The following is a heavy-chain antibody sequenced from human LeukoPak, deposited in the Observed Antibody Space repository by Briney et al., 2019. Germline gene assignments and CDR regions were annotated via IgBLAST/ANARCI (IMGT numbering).Heavy chain of an antibody. CDR2: ISAYNGDT. CDR3: ASSTLVPGGSSHWGFDY. D-gene: IGHD2-15*01. V-gene: IGHV1-18*01. Sequence: ASVKVSCKASGYTFTSYGFSWVRQAPGQGLEWMGWISAYNGDTKYAQSLQGRVTMTTDTYTTTAYMELRSLTSDDTAVYYCASSTLVPGGSSHWGFDYWGQGTLVTVSS. CDR1: GYTFTSYG. J-gene: IGHJ4*02.